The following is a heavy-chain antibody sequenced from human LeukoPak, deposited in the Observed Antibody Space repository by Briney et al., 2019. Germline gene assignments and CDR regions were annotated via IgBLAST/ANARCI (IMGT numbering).Heavy chain of an antibody. V-gene: IGHV4-38-2*01. J-gene: IGHJ4*02. CDR3: AHATYSSSGSTIDY. CDR1: GYSISSGYY. Sequence: SETLSLTCAVSGYSISSGYYWGWIRQPPGKGLDWIGSIYHSGSTYYNPSLKSRVTISVDTSKNQFSLKLSSVTAADTAVYYCAHATYSSSGSTIDYWGQGTLVTVSS. D-gene: IGHD6-6*01. CDR2: IYHSGST.